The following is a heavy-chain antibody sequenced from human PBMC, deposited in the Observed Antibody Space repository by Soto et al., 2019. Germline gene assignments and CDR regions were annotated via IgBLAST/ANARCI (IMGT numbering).Heavy chain of an antibody. D-gene: IGHD1-26*01. Sequence: SCKASGYTFTSYAMHWVRQAPGKGLEWVSGISWNSGSIGYADSVKGRFTISRDHAKNSMYLQMNSPRAEDTALYYCAKDKSPSGSFDLGAFDIWGQGTMVTVSS. V-gene: IGHV3-9*01. CDR1: GYTFTSYA. J-gene: IGHJ3*02. CDR3: AKDKSPSGSFDLGAFDI. CDR2: ISWNSGSI.